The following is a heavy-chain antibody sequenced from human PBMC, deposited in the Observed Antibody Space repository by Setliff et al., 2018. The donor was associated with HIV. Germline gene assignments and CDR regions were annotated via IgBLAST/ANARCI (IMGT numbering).Heavy chain of an antibody. CDR2: IYSTGST. V-gene: IGHV4-59*01. CDR1: GGSFSDYH. Sequence: SETLSLTCAVYGGSFSDYHWSWIRQPPGTGLEWVGYIYSTGSTSSNPSLQSRVTISLDTSKSQVSLKLNAVTAADTAIYYCARMSAGYDSGSKFHYYMDVWGKGTSVTVSS. J-gene: IGHJ6*03. D-gene: IGHD5-12*01. CDR3: ARMSAGYDSGSKFHYYMDV.